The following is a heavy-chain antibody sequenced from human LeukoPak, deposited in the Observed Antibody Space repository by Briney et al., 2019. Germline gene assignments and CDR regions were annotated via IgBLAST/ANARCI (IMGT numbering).Heavy chain of an antibody. D-gene: IGHD6-19*01. V-gene: IGHV4-59*01. CDR2: VSYYEGD. CDR1: GGPISSCY. J-gene: IGHJ4*02. Sequence: PSETLSLICRVWGGPISSCYWSWLRQPTEKGVEWIGCVSYYEGDCYNPSFKSRVTISIDTSKNQFSLKLGSVTAADTAVYYCAREAIAMAGTGIDYWGQGTLVTVSS. CDR3: AREAIAMAGTGIDY.